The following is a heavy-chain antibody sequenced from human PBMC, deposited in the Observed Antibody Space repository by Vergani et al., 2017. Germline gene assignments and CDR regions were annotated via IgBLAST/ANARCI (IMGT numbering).Heavy chain of an antibody. CDR1: GGSISSSSYY. CDR3: ARGNRVGYDYYYYYYGMDV. CDR2: IYYSGST. J-gene: IGHJ6*02. D-gene: IGHD5-12*01. V-gene: IGHV4-39*07. Sequence: QLQLQESGPGLVKPSETLSLTCTVSGGSISSSSYYWGWIRQPPGKGLEWIGSIYYSGSTYYNPSLKSRVTISVDTSKNQFSLKLSSVTAADTAVYYCARGNRVGYDYYYYYYGMDVWGQGTTVTVSS.